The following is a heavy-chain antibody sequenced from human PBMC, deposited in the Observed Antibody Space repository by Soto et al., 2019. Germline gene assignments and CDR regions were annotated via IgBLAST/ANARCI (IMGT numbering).Heavy chain of an antibody. D-gene: IGHD6-19*01. CDR3: ARDSRQVAVAGIPAYFDY. V-gene: IGHV1-18*01. CDR1: GYTFTSYG. J-gene: IGHJ4*02. CDR2: ISAYNGNT. Sequence: QVQLVQSGAEVKKPGASVKVSCKASGYTFTSYGISWVRQAPGQGLEWMGWISAYNGNTNYAQKLQGRVTMTTDTSTSTAYMELRSLRPDDTAVYYCARDSRQVAVAGIPAYFDYWGQGTLVTVSS.